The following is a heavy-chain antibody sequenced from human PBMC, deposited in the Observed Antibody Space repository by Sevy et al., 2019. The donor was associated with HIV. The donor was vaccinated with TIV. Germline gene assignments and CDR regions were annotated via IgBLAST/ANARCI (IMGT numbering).Heavy chain of an antibody. D-gene: IGHD6-13*01. J-gene: IGHJ4*02. V-gene: IGHV3-23*01. CDR3: ARPSPRIAAAASAFYDN. CDR2: INGRGGST. CDR1: GYSFSSYA. Sequence: GGSLRLSCVVSGYSFSSYAISWVRQAPGKGLEWVSTINGRGGSTYYADSVKGRFTISRGNPKNTPFLQMINLRVDDTAIYYCARPSPRIAAAASAFYDNWGQGTLVTVSS.